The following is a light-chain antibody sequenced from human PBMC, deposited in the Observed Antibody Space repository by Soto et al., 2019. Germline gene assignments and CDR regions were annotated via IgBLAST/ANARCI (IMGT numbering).Light chain of an antibody. CDR1: TSNIGAGYE. CDR3: QSYDNSLSGSGV. J-gene: IGLJ3*02. Sequence: QSVLTQPPSVSGAPGQRVTISCTGSTSNIGAGYEVHWYQQLPGTAPKLLVSGHNIRPSGVPDRFSGFKSGASASLVITGLQAEDEADYHCQSYDNSLSGSGVFGGGTKLTVL. V-gene: IGLV1-40*01. CDR2: GHN.